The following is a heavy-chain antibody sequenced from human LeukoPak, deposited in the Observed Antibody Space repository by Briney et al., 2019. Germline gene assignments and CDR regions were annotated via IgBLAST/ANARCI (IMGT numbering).Heavy chain of an antibody. D-gene: IGHD6-19*01. CDR2: INAGNGNT. J-gene: IGHJ5*02. CDR3: ARSIAVAGTGLLNWFDP. CDR1: GYTFTSYA. V-gene: IGHV1-3*01. Sequence: ASVKVSCKASGYTFTSYAMHWVRQAPGQRLEWMGWINAGNGNTKYSQKFQGRVTITRDTSASTAYMELSSLRSEDTAVYYCARSIAVAGTGLLNWFDPWGQGTLVTVSS.